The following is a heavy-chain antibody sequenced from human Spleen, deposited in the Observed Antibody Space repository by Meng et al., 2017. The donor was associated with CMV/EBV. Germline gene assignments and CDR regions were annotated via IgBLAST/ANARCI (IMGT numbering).Heavy chain of an antibody. J-gene: IGHJ4*02. V-gene: IGHV4-30-4*08. Sequence: QGSRRGLGKPAQTLSLPCTGSGGSISSGDYYWSWIRQPTGEGLEWIGYIYYSGSTYYNPSLKSRVTISVDTSKNQFSLKLSSVTAADTAVYYCAWRLDYWGQGTLVTVSS. CDR2: IYYSGST. CDR3: AWRLDY. CDR1: GGSISSGDYY. D-gene: IGHD3-3*01.